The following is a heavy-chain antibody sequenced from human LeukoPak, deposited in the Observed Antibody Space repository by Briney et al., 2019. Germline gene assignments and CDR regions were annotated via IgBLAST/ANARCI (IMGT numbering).Heavy chain of an antibody. CDR3: ARERTAMVTGFDY. D-gene: IGHD5-18*01. J-gene: IGHJ4*02. CDR1: GFTVSSNY. Sequence: GGSLRLSRAASGFTVSSNYMSWVRQAPGKGLEWVSVIYSGGSTYYADSVKGRFTISRDNSKNTLYLQMNSLRAEDTAVYYCARERTAMVTGFDYWGQGTLITVSS. CDR2: IYSGGST. V-gene: IGHV3-66*01.